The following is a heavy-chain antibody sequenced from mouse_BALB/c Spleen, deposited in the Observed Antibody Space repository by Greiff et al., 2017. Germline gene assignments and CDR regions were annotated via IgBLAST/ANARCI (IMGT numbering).Heavy chain of an antibody. Sequence: QVQLQQSGAELVRPGTSVKVSCKASGYAFTNYLIEWVKQRPGQGLEWIGVINPGSGGTNYNEKFKGKATLTADKSSSTAYMQLSSLTSDDSAVYFCARGDYYGSRDWYFDVWGAGTTVTVSS. D-gene: IGHD1-1*01. CDR3: ARGDYYGSRDWYFDV. J-gene: IGHJ1*01. CDR2: INPGSGGT. CDR1: GYAFTNYL. V-gene: IGHV1-54*01.